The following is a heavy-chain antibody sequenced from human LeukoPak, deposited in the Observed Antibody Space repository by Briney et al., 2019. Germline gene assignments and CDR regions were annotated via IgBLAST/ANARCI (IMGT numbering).Heavy chain of an antibody. J-gene: IGHJ4*02. V-gene: IGHV3-74*01. Sequence: GGSLRLSCAASGFTFSSYWMHWVRQAPGKGLVWVSRINSDGSSTSYADSVKGRFTISRDNAKNTLYLQMNSLRAEDTAVYYCAKSPRASVVPAALDYWGQGTLVTVSS. D-gene: IGHD2-2*01. CDR2: INSDGSST. CDR3: AKSPRASVVPAALDY. CDR1: GFTFSSYW.